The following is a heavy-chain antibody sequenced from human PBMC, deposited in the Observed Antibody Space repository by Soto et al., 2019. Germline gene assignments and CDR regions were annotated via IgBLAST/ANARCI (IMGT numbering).Heavy chain of an antibody. CDR2: ISYDGSNK. J-gene: IGHJ4*02. D-gene: IGHD3-22*01. CDR1: GFTFSSYG. V-gene: IGHV3-30*18. CDR3: AKVKYYYDSSGSSGEYFDY. Sequence: QVQLVESGGGVVQPGRSLRLSCAASGFTFSSYGMHWVRQAPGKGLEWVAVISYDGSNKYYADSVKGRFTISRDNSKNTLYLQMNSLRAEDTAVDYCAKVKYYYDSSGSSGEYFDYWGQGTLVTVSS.